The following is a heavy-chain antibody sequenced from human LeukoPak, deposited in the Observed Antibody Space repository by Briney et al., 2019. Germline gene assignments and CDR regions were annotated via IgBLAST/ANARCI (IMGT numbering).Heavy chain of an antibody. J-gene: IGHJ6*03. CDR1: GYTLTSYG. CDR2: ISAYNGNT. CDR3: ARGPIIDIVVIPAAADYYHMDV. Sequence: ASVKVSCKASGYTLTSYGISWVRQAPGQGLEWMGWISAYNGNTRYAQKLQGRVTMTTDSSTSTAYMELRSLGSDDTAVYYCARGPIIDIVVIPAAADYYHMDVWGKGTTVTVSS. V-gene: IGHV1-18*01. D-gene: IGHD2-2*01.